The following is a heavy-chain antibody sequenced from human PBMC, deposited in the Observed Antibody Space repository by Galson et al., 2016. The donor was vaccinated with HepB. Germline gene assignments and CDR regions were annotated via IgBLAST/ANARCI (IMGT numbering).Heavy chain of an antibody. V-gene: IGHV3-23*01. CDR2: IRHNGGNT. D-gene: IGHD6-19*01. Sequence: SLRLSCAASGFAFSTYAMSWVRQAPGKGLEWVSAIRHNGGNTHYGDSVKGRFTISRDNSKNTRYLQMNSLRADDTAVYYCANHRTTGFTSGWGGSFDIWGQGTVVTVSS. CDR3: ANHRTTGFTSGWGGSFDI. CDR1: GFAFSTYA. J-gene: IGHJ3*02.